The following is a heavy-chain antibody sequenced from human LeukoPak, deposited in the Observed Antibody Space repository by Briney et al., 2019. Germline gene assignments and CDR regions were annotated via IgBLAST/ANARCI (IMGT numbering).Heavy chain of an antibody. J-gene: IGHJ4*02. CDR2: IYYSGST. Sequence: SETLSLTCTVSGGSISSYYWSWIRQPRGKGLEWIGYIYYSGSTNYNPSLKSRVTISVDTSKNQFSLKLSSVTAADTAVYYCARDSRLNHFDYWGQGTLVTVSS. D-gene: IGHD2-2*01. V-gene: IGHV4-59*01. CDR1: GGSISSYY. CDR3: ARDSRLNHFDY.